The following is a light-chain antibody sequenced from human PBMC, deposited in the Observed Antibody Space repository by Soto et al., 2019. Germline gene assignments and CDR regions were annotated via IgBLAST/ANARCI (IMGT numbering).Light chain of an antibody. CDR2: KVS. Sequence: VLTQTPLSSPFILGQPASISCRSSQSLVHSDGNVYLSWLHQRPGQPPRLLIYKVSNRFPGVTDKFSGSGAGTNFTLRIRRVEAEDVGIYFCMQATPLHLALGGGTKVEI. V-gene: IGKV2-24*01. CDR1: QSLVHSDGNVY. J-gene: IGKJ4*01. CDR3: MQATPLHLA.